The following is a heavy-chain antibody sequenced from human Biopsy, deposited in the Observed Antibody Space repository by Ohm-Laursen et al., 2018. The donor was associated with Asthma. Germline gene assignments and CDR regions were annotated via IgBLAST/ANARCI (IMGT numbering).Heavy chain of an antibody. CDR1: GFTFSSYG. D-gene: IGHD3-16*01. Sequence: SLRLSCTASGFTFSSYGMDWVRQAPGKGLEWVALMSYDGSIKDYADSVKGRFTISRDNSMNTLYLHMNSLRVEDTAVYYCAKGLDYSVRSGFDYWGQGTLVTVSS. J-gene: IGHJ4*02. CDR3: AKGLDYSVRSGFDY. CDR2: MSYDGSIK. V-gene: IGHV3-33*05.